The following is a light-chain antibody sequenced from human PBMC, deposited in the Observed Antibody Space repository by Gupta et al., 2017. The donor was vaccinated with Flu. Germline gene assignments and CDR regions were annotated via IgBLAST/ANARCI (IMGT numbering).Light chain of an antibody. CDR2: DVS. Sequence: QSALPQPASVSGSPGPSINIPCTGTSSDIGSHDYVSWYQQSPGRAPKLMIYDVSNRPSGISDRFSGSKSGNTASLTISGLQAEDEADYYCSSYSATGALALFGGGTKVTVL. CDR3: SSYSATGALAL. V-gene: IGLV2-14*01. CDR1: SSDIGSHDY. J-gene: IGLJ2*01.